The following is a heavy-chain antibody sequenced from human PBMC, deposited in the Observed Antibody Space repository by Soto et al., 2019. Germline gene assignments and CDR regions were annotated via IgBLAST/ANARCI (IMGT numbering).Heavy chain of an antibody. CDR1: GLTFTNSA. CDR2: IVVGSGNT. Sequence: SVKVSCKASGLTFTNSAVQWVRQARGQRLEWIGWIVVGSGNTNYAQKLQDRVTITTDTSTSTAYLELSSLRSDDTAVYYCARGLTIFGVVRDFDPWGQG. J-gene: IGHJ5*02. V-gene: IGHV1-58*01. CDR3: ARGLTIFGVVRDFDP. D-gene: IGHD3-3*01.